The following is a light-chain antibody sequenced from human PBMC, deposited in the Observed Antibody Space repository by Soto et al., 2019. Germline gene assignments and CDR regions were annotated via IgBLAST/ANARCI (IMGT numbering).Light chain of an antibody. V-gene: IGKV3-15*01. Sequence: MTQSPSTLSASVGGTVTVTCRASQSVSGWLAWYQQKPGQAPRLLIYGASTRANGIPARFSGSGSGTEFTLTISSLQSEDFAVYYCQQYNNWPPITFGQGTRLEIK. CDR1: QSVSGW. CDR3: QQYNNWPPIT. CDR2: GAS. J-gene: IGKJ5*01.